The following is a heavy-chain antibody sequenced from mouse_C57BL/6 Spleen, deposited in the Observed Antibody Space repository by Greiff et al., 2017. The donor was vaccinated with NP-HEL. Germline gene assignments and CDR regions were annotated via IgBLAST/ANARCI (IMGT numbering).Heavy chain of an antibody. V-gene: IGHV1-54*01. Sequence: VQLQQSGAELVRPGTSVKVSCKASVYAFTNYLIEWVKQRPGQGLEWIGVINPGSGGTNYNEKFKGKATLTADKSSSTAYMQLSSLTSEDSAVYFCARGETGFDYWGQGTTLTVSS. J-gene: IGHJ2*01. CDR2: INPGSGGT. CDR3: ARGETGFDY. CDR1: VYAFTNYL. D-gene: IGHD4-1*01.